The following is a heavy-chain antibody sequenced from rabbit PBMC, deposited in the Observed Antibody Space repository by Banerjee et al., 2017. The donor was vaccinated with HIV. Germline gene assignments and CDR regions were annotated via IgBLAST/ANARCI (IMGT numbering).Heavy chain of an antibody. CDR1: GFSFSSSYY. Sequence: QSLEESGGDLVKPGASLTLTCTASGFSFSSSYYMCWVRQAPGKGLEWIACIYAGSSGSTYYASWAKGRFTISKTSSTTVTLQMTSLTAADTATYFCARDPSYDEYGDSLYYFDLWGPATLVTVS. CDR2: IYAGSSGST. J-gene: IGHJ4*01. D-gene: IGHD2-1*01. V-gene: IGHV1S40*01. CDR3: ARDPSYDEYGDSLYYFDL.